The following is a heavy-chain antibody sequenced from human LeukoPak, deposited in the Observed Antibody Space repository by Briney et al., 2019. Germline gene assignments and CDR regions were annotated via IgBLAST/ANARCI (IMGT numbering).Heavy chain of an antibody. CDR2: ISGSGGST. CDR1: GFTFSSYA. Sequence: GGSLRLSCAASGFTFSSYAMSRVRQAPRKGLEWVSAISGSGGSTYYADSVKGRFTISRDNSKNTLYLQMNSLRAEDTAVYYCAGTTGYSSSWYYFDYWGQGTLVTVSS. D-gene: IGHD6-13*01. CDR3: AGTTGYSSSWYYFDY. J-gene: IGHJ4*02. V-gene: IGHV3-23*01.